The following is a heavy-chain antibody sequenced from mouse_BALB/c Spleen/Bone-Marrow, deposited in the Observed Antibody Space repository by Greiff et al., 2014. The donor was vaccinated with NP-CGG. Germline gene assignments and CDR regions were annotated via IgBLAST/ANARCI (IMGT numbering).Heavy chain of an antibody. V-gene: IGHV5-12*01. CDR2: ISNGGGST. Sequence: EVQRVESGGGLVQPGGSLKLSCAPSGFTFSDYYMFWVRQTPEKRLEWVAYISNGGGSTYYPDTVKGRFTISRDNAKNTLYLQMSRLKSEDTAMYYCARQGYDVAMDYWGQGTSVAVSS. CDR1: GFTFSDYY. D-gene: IGHD2-14*01. CDR3: ARQGYDVAMDY. J-gene: IGHJ4*01.